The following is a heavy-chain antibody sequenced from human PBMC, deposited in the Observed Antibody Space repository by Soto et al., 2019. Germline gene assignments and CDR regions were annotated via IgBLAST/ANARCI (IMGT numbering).Heavy chain of an antibody. CDR1: GGSISSYY. J-gene: IGHJ4*02. Sequence: SETLSLTCTVSGGSISSYYWSWIRQPPGKGLEWIGYIYYSGSTNYNPSLKSRVTISVDTSKNQFSLKLSSVTAADTAVYYCARDLGMLGNYFDYWGQGTLVTVSS. CDR2: IYYSGST. CDR3: ARDLGMLGNYFDY. V-gene: IGHV4-59*01. D-gene: IGHD3-10*02.